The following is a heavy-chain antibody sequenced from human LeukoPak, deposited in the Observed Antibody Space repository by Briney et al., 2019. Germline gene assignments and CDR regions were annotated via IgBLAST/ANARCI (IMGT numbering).Heavy chain of an antibody. CDR2: INHSGST. CDR1: GGSFSGYY. D-gene: IGHD4-11*01. V-gene: IGHV4-34*01. CDR3: ARRAHSNYTYYYYYMEV. Sequence: SETLSLTCAVYGGSFSGYYWSWIRQPPGKGLEWIGEINHSGSTNYNQSLKSRVTISVDTSKNQFSLKLSSVTAADTAVYYCARRAHSNYTYYYYYMEVWGKGTTVTVSS. J-gene: IGHJ6*03.